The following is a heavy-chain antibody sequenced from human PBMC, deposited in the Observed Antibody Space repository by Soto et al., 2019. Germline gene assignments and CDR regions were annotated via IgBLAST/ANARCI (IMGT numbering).Heavy chain of an antibody. CDR1: GFSLSTRAVG. D-gene: IGHD1-26*01. Sequence: QITLKESGPTLVKPTQTLTLTCTFSGFSLSTRAVGVGWIRQPPGKALEWLALIYWNDDKRYSPSLKNRLTITNDTSKNHVVLTMTNMDTVDTATYYCAHRHELGSFDIWGQGTKVTVSS. V-gene: IGHV2-5*01. CDR2: IYWNDDK. J-gene: IGHJ3*02. CDR3: AHRHELGSFDI.